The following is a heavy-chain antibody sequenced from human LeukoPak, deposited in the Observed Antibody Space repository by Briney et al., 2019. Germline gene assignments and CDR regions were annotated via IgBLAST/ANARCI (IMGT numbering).Heavy chain of an antibody. CDR3: ARVRRYCSGGSCSYYFDY. CDR1: GGTFSSYA. Sequence: SVKVSCKASGGTFSSYAISWVRQAPGQGLEWMGGIIPIFGTANYAQKFQGRVTITTDESTSTAYMELSSLRSEDTAVYYCARVRRYCSGGSCSYYFDYWGQGTLVTVSS. V-gene: IGHV1-69*05. D-gene: IGHD2-15*01. J-gene: IGHJ4*02. CDR2: IIPIFGTA.